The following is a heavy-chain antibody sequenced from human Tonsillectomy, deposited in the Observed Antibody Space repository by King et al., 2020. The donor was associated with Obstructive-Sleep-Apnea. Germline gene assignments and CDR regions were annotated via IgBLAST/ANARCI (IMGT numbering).Heavy chain of an antibody. V-gene: IGHV3-23*04. D-gene: IGHD3-10*01. CDR3: AKEGGGSGIYWIDS. Sequence: VQLVESGGGMVQPGGSLRLSCLASGFTFSNYAISWVRQAPVQGREWVSAINTRGTTVYASSVRGRFTISRDNSQYTVNFQVNSLRAEDTALYYCAKEGGGSGIYWIDSWGQGTLVTVSS. CDR1: GFTFSNYA. J-gene: IGHJ4*02. CDR2: INTRGTT.